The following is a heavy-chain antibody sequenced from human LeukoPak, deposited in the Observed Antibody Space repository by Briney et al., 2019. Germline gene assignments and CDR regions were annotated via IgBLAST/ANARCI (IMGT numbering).Heavy chain of an antibody. J-gene: IGHJ4*02. CDR3: AREAGSGTYYDFDY. CDR1: GGSISSYY. Sequence: NPSETLSLTCTVSGGSISSYYWSWIRQPPGKGLEWIGYIYYSGSTNYNPSLKSRVTMSVDTSKNLFSLKLTPVTAADTAVYYCAREAGSGTYYDFDYWGQGTLVTVSS. CDR2: IYYSGST. D-gene: IGHD3-10*01. V-gene: IGHV4-59*12.